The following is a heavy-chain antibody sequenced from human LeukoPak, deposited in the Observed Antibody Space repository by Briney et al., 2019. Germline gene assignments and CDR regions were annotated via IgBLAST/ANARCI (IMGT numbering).Heavy chain of an antibody. Sequence: GGSLRLSCAASGFTFSSYSMNWVRQAPGKGLEWVSSISSSSSYIYYADSVKGRLTISRDNAKNSLYLQMNSLRAEDTAVYYCARDQRYCSSTSCHHFDYWGQGTLVTVSS. CDR2: ISSSSSYI. D-gene: IGHD2-2*01. CDR3: ARDQRYCSSTSCHHFDY. CDR1: GFTFSSYS. V-gene: IGHV3-21*01. J-gene: IGHJ4*02.